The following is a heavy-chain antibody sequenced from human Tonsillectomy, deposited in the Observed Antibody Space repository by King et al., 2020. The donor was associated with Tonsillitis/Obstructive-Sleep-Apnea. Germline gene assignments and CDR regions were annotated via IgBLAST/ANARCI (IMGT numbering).Heavy chain of an antibody. V-gene: IGHV3-64D*06. Sequence: VQLVESGGGLVQPGGSLRLSCSASGVTFSSYAMHWVRQAPGKGLEYVSDISSNEGSKNYADSVKGRLTISRDNSKNTLYLQMSSLRAEDTAVYYCFCLECDAFDIWGQGTMVTVSS. CDR2: ISSNEGSK. CDR3: FCLECDAFDI. D-gene: IGHD3-3*01. J-gene: IGHJ3*02. CDR1: GVTFSSYA.